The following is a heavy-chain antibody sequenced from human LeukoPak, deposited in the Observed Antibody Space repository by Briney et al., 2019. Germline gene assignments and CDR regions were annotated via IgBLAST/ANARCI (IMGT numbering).Heavy chain of an antibody. CDR1: GFTFSNYW. J-gene: IGHJ6*03. CDR3: ASSRSGYCSRGSCYSYFMDV. CDR2: IKFDGSDK. D-gene: IGHD2-2*03. V-gene: IGHV3-7*01. Sequence: GGSLRLSCAASGFTFSNYWMSWVRQAPGKGLEWVANIKFDGSDKFYVDSVKGRFTISRDNAKNLLYLQMNSLRAEDTAVYYCASSRSGYCSRGSCYSYFMDVWGKGTTVTVSS.